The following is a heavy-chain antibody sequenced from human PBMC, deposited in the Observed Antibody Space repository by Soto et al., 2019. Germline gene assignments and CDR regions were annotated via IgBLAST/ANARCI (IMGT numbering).Heavy chain of an antibody. CDR1: GGSISSYD. V-gene: IGHV4-59*01. D-gene: IGHD1-26*01. J-gene: IGHJ3*02. CDR3: ARDSSGATDAFDI. Sequence: TSETLSLTCTVSGGSISSYDWSWIQQPPGKGLEWIGYIFYSGSTNYNPSLKSRVTISVDTSKNQFSLKLSSVTAADTAVYYCARDSSGATDAFDIWGQGTMVTVSS. CDR2: IFYSGST.